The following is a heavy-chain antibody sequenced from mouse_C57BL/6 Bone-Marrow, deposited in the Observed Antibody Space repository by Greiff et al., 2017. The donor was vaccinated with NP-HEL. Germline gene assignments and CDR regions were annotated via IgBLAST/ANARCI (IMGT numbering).Heavy chain of an antibody. V-gene: IGHV5-6*01. CDR2: SSSGSSYT. Sequence: EVKLVESGGDLVKPGGSLKLSCAASGFTFSSYGMSWVRQTPDKRLEWVATSSSGSSYTYYPDSVKGRFTNSRDNAKNTLYLQMSSLTSEDTALYYCARLGNYPWFAYWGQGTLVPVSA. CDR3: ARLGNYPWFAY. J-gene: IGHJ3*01. CDR1: GFTFSSYG. D-gene: IGHD2-1*01.